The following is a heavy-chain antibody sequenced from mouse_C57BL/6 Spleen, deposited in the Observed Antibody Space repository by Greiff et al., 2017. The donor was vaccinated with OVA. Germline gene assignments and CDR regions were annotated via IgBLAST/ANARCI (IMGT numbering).Heavy chain of an antibody. V-gene: IGHV2-2*01. CDR2: IWSGGST. J-gene: IGHJ4*01. D-gene: IGHD2-3*01. CDR3: ASKDDGYYPYAMDY. Sequence: QVQLQQSGPGLVQPSQSLSITCTVSGFSLTSYGVHWVRQSPGKGLEWLGVIWSGGSTDYNAAFISRLSISKDNSKSQVFFKMNSLQADDTAIYYCASKDDGYYPYAMDYWGQGTSVTVSS. CDR1: GFSLTSYG.